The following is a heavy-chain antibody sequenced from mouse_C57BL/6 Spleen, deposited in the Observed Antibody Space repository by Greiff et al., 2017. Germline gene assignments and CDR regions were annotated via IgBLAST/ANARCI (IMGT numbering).Heavy chain of an antibody. CDR3: GRSNYGYDDYAMDY. D-gene: IGHD2-2*01. CDR1: GYTFTDHI. Sequence: QVHVKQSGAELASPGASVTLSCKASGYTFTDHIMNWVKKRPGQGLEWIGRIYPVSGETNYNQKFMGKATFSVDRSSSTVYMVLNSLTSEDPAVYYCGRSNYGYDDYAMDYWGQGTSVTVSS. J-gene: IGHJ4*01. V-gene: IGHV1-11*01. CDR2: IYPVSGET.